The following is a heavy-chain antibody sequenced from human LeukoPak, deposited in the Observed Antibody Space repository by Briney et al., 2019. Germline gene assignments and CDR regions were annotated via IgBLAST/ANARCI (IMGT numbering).Heavy chain of an antibody. Sequence: GASVKVSCKASGYTFTIYGISWVRQAPGQGLEWMGWISAYNGNTNYAQKLQGRVTMTTDTSTSTAYMELRSLGSDDTAVYYCARGRRRMTTVTSGNLDYWGQGTLVTVSS. V-gene: IGHV1-18*01. CDR3: ARGRRRMTTVTSGNLDY. CDR2: ISAYNGNT. D-gene: IGHD4-17*01. J-gene: IGHJ4*02. CDR1: GYTFTIYG.